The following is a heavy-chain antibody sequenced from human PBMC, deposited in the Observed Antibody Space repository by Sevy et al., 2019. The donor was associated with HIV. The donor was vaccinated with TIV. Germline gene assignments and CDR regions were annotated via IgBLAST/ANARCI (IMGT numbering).Heavy chain of an antibody. Sequence: GGSLRLSCAASGFTFSSYAMSWVRQAPGKGLEWVSTIRGSGGSTYYADSVKGRFTISRDNFKNTLYLQMSSLRAVDTAVYYCHGDYDSSQLASYYYYGMDVWGQGTTVTVSS. CDR2: IRGSGGST. J-gene: IGHJ6*02. V-gene: IGHV3-23*01. CDR1: GFTFSSYA. CDR3: HGDYDSSQLASYYYYGMDV. D-gene: IGHD3-22*01.